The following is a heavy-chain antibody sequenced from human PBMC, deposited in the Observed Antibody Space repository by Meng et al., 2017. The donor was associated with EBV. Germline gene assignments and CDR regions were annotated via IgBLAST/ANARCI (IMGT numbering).Heavy chain of an antibody. CDR2: INPSGCST. CDR1: GYTFTSYY. J-gene: IGHJ4*02. CDR3: ARDFCGGDCYLFDY. D-gene: IGHD2-21*01. V-gene: IGHV1-46*01. Sequence: QMQQVQSGVKVKKPVASVKDSDKASGYTFTSYYMHWVRQNPGQWLEWMGIINPSGCSTSYAQKFQGRVTMTRDTSTSTVYMELSSLRAEDTAVYYCARDFCGGDCYLFDYWGQGTLVTVSS.